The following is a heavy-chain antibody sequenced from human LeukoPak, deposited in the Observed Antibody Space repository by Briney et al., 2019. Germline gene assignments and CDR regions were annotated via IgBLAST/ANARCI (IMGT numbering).Heavy chain of an antibody. V-gene: IGHV1-18*01. D-gene: IGHD3-9*01. CDR3: AIHLGDYYDILTGYSPWSYGMDV. CDR2: IIAYNGNT. CDR1: GYTFTSYG. J-gene: IGHJ6*02. Sequence: GASVKVSCKASGYTFTSYGISWVRQAPGQGLEWMGWIIAYNGNTAYAQKLQGKLTMTTDTSTSTAYMELRSLRSDDTAVYYCAIHLGDYYDILTGYSPWSYGMDVWGQGTTVTVSS.